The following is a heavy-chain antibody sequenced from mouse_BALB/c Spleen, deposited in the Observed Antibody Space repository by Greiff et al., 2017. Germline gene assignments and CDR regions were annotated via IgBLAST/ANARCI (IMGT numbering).Heavy chain of an antibody. V-gene: IGHV2-9*02. Sequence: VQVVESGPGLVAPSQSLSITCTVSGFSLTSYGVHWVRQPPGKGLEWLGVIWAGGSTNYNSALMSRLSISKDNSKSQVFLKMNSLQTDDTAMYYCARESYPSYGNYEAMDYWGQGTSVTVSS. CDR2: IWAGGST. J-gene: IGHJ4*01. D-gene: IGHD2-1*01. CDR1: GFSLTSYG. CDR3: ARESYPSYGNYEAMDY.